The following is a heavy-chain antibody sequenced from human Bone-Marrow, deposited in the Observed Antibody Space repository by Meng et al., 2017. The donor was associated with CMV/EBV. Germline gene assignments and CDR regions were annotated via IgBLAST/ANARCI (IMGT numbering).Heavy chain of an antibody. Sequence: SETLSLTCTVSGGSISSGGYYWSWIRRHPGKGLEWIGYIYYSGSTYYNPSLKSRVTISVDTSKNQFSLKLSSVTAADTAVYYCARDNVVVVPAAWYYYGMDVWGQGTTVTVSS. CDR3: ARDNVVVVPAAWYYYGMDV. CDR2: IYYSGST. J-gene: IGHJ6*02. CDR1: GGSISSGGYY. V-gene: IGHV4-31*03. D-gene: IGHD2-2*01.